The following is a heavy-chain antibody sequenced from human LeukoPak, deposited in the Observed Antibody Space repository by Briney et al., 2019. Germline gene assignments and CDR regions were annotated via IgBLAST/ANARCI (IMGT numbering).Heavy chain of an antibody. V-gene: IGHV3-64*01. D-gene: IGHD3/OR15-3a*01. CDR2: ISSNGGST. CDR1: GFTFSSYA. J-gene: IGHJ4*02. Sequence: GGSLRLSCAASGFTFSSYAMNWVRQAPGKGLEYVSAISSNGGSTYYANSVKGRFTISRDNSKNALYLQMGSLRAEDMAVYYCAGGLAFDDWGQGTLVTVSS. CDR3: AGGLAFDD.